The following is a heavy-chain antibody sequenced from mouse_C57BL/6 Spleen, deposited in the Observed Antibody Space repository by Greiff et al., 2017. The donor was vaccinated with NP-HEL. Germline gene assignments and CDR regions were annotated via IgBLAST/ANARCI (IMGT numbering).Heavy chain of an antibody. CDR3: ARGAHYYGSSPYAMDY. CDR2: INPSTGGT. D-gene: IGHD1-1*01. Sequence: EVQLQQSGPELVKPGASVKISCKASGYSFTGYYMHWVKQSSEKSLEWIGEINPSTGGTSYNQKFKGKATLTVDKSSSTAYMQLKSLTSEDSAVYYCARGAHYYGSSPYAMDYWGQGTSVTVSS. J-gene: IGHJ4*01. V-gene: IGHV1-43*01. CDR1: GYSFTGYY.